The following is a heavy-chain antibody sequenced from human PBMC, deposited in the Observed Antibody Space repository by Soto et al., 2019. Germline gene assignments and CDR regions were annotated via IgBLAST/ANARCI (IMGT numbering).Heavy chain of an antibody. CDR1: GYTFTTYG. V-gene: IGHV1-18*01. D-gene: IGHD2-15*01. J-gene: IGHJ4*02. Sequence: QVQLVQSGAEVKKPGASVKVSCKASGYTFTTYGISWVRQAPGQGLEWMGWISAYNGNTDYAQNLQGRLTMTTDTSTSTAYMELRSLRSDDTAVYYCARSPANDLFLYIDYWGQGTLVTVSS. CDR2: ISAYNGNT. CDR3: ARSPANDLFLYIDY.